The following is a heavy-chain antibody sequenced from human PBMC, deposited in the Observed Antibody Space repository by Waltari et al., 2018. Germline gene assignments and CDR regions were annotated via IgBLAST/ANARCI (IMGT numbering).Heavy chain of an antibody. CDR2: ISSSSSYI. CDR1: GYTFSNHR. CDR3: ARVRQLTPDY. Sequence: EVQLVESGGGLVKPGGSLRLSCAASGYTFSNHRMTWVRQAPGKGLEWVSSISSSSSYIYYADSVKGRFTISRDNAKNSLYLQMNSLRAEDTAVYYCARVRQLTPDYWGQGTLVTVS. J-gene: IGHJ4*02. V-gene: IGHV3-21*01. D-gene: IGHD6-6*01.